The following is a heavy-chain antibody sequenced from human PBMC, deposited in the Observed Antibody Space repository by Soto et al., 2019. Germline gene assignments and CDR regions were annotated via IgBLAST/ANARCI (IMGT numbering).Heavy chain of an antibody. CDR3: ARDRRTGTNLANSYYFDY. V-gene: IGHV1-69*12. J-gene: IGHJ4*02. CDR2: IIPIFGTA. Sequence: QVQLVQSGAGVKKPGSSVKVSCKASGGTFSSYAISWVRQAPGQGLEWMGGIIPIFGTANYAQKFQGRVTITADESTSTAYRELSSLRSEDTAVYDCARDRRTGTNLANSYYFDYWGQGTLVTVSA. CDR1: GGTFSSYA. D-gene: IGHD1-7*01.